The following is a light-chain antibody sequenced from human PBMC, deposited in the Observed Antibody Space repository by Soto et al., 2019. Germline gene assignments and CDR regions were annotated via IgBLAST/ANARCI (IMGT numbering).Light chain of an antibody. CDR3: QHRSTWPRA. CDR1: QSVGIY. CDR2: DAS. V-gene: IGKV3-11*01. J-gene: IGKJ5*01. Sequence: EIVLTQSPATLSLSPGERATLSCRACQSVGIYLGWYQQRPGQAPRLLIYDASKRAAGIPARFSGSGSGTDFTLTINSLEPEDFAMYYCQHRSTWPRAFGQGTRLEIQ.